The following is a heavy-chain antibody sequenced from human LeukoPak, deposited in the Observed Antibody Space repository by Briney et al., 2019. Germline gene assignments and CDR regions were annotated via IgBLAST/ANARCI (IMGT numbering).Heavy chain of an antibody. CDR2: IKSKTDGGTA. CDR3: TTIVVVPAAMGDYYYGMDA. CDR1: GFTFSNAW. Sequence: EGSLRLSCAASGFTFSNAWMNWVRQAPGKGLEWVGRIKSKTDGGTADYAAPVKGRFTISRDDSKNTLYLQMNSLKTEDTAVYYCTTIVVVPAAMGDYYYGMDAWGQGTTVTVSS. J-gene: IGHJ6*02. D-gene: IGHD2-2*01. V-gene: IGHV3-15*07.